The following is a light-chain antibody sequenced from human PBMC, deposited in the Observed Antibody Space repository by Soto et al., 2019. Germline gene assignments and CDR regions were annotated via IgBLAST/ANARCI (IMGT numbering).Light chain of an antibody. V-gene: IGLV1-44*01. CDR2: NDN. CDR1: SSNIGANRF. J-gene: IGLJ1*01. Sequence: QAVVTQPPSSYGTPGQRVTIACSGSSSNIGANRFVNWYQQLPGPAPDVLIYNDNQRPSGVPDRFSGSKSGTSVYLAISGRQSEDEADYYCVAWADSLNGLVFGTGTKLTVL. CDR3: VAWADSLNGLV.